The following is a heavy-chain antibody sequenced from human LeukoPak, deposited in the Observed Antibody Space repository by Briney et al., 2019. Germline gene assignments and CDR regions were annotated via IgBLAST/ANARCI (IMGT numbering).Heavy chain of an antibody. J-gene: IGHJ4*02. CDR3: VRAPNQYYFDS. Sequence: TGGSLRLSCAASGVTVSNTYMTWVRQAPGKGLEWVSIIYSDGSTLYADSLTGRFAISRDNSKNTLYLQMNSLRAEDTAVYYCVRAPNQYYFDSWGQGTLVTGSS. CDR2: IYSDGST. CDR1: GVTVSNTY. V-gene: IGHV3-53*01. D-gene: IGHD1-14*01.